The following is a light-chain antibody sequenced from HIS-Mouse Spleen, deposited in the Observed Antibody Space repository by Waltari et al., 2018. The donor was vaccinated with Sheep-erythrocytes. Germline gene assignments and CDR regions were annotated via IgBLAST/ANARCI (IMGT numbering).Light chain of an antibody. V-gene: IGLV2-23*01. CDR2: EGS. CDR1: SRDVGGYNL. Sequence: QSALTQPASVSGSPGQSITISGPGTSRDVGGYNLVPWYQQHPGKAPKLMIYEGSKRPSGVSNRFSGSKSGNTASLTISGLQAEDEADYYCCSYAGSSTWVFGGGTKLTVL. J-gene: IGLJ3*02. CDR3: CSYAGSSTWV.